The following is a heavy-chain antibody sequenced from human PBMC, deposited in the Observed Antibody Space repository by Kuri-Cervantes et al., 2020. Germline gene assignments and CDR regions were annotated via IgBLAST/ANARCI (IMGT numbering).Heavy chain of an antibody. V-gene: IGHV4-34*01. J-gene: IGHJ4*02. Sequence: SETLSLTCAVYGGSFSGYYWSWIRQPPGKGLERIGEINHSGSTNYNPSLKSRVTISVDTSKNQFSLKLSSVTAADTAVYYCARHNEEGFGAFDYWGQGTLVTVSS. CDR2: INHSGST. CDR3: ARHNEEGFGAFDY. CDR1: GGSFSGYY. D-gene: IGHD3-10*01.